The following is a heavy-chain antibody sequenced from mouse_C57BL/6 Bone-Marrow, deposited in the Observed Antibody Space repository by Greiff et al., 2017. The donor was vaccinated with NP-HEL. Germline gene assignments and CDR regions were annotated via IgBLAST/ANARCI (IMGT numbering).Heavy chain of an antibody. CDR3: ARAGGKNVWYRYYFDY. D-gene: IGHD2-10*02. CDR2: INPNNGGT. Sequence: EVQRVESGPELVKPGASVKIPCKASGYTFTDYNMHWVKQSHGKSLEWIGDINPNNGGTIYNQKFKGKATLTVDKSSSTAYMELRSLTSEDTAVYYCARAGGKNVWYRYYFDYWGQGTTLTVSS. CDR1: GYTFTDYN. V-gene: IGHV1-18*01. J-gene: IGHJ2*01.